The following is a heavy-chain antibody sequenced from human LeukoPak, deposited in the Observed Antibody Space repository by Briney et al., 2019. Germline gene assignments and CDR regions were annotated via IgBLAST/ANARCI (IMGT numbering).Heavy chain of an antibody. Sequence: SETLSLTCAVYGGSFSDYYWSWIRQPPGKGLEWIGEINHSGNTNYNPSLKSRVTISVDTSKNQFSLKVSSVTAADTAVYYCARGLTDQTANAFDIWAQGTMVTVSS. CDR3: ARGLTDQTANAFDI. J-gene: IGHJ3*02. V-gene: IGHV4-34*01. CDR2: INHSGNT. CDR1: GGSFSDYY. D-gene: IGHD2-21*02.